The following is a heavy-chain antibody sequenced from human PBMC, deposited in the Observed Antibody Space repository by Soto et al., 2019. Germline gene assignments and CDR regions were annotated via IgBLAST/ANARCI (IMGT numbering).Heavy chain of an antibody. V-gene: IGHV3-23*01. CDR1: GFTFSSYA. D-gene: IGHD2-21*01. J-gene: IGHJ4*02. CDR2: IPSSGDST. Sequence: EVQLLESGGGLVQPGGSLRLSCAASGFTFSSYAMSWVRQAPGRGLEWVSTIPSSGDSTYYTDSVKGRFTISRDNSKNTLYLQMDSLRAEDTAVYYCAKSYWYDASGLWDSWGQGTLVTVSS. CDR3: AKSYWYDASGLWDS.